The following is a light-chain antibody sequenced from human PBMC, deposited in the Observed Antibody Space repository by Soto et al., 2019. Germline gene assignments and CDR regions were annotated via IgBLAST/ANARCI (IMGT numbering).Light chain of an antibody. CDR2: DVT. V-gene: IGLV2-11*01. CDR3: CSYAGSSLWV. J-gene: IGLJ3*02. Sequence: QSALTQPRSVSGSPGQSVTISCTGTSSGVGAYNYVSWYQHHPGKAPKLVIYDVTKRPSGVPDRFAGSKSGNTASLTISGLQAEDEADYYCCSYAGSSLWVFGGGTKLTVL. CDR1: SSGVGAYNY.